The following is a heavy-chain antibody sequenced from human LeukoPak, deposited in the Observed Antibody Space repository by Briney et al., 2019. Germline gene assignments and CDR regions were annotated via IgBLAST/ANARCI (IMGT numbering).Heavy chain of an antibody. CDR2: ISGSGGST. Sequence: GGSLRLSCAASGFTFSSYAMSWVRQAPGKGLEWVLGISGSGGSTNYADSVKGRLTISRDNSKNTLYLQMNSLRVEDTAVYYCAKGSPLYYLDAFDIWGQGTMVTVSS. CDR1: GFTFSSYA. D-gene: IGHD1-26*01. CDR3: AKGSPLYYLDAFDI. V-gene: IGHV3-23*01. J-gene: IGHJ3*02.